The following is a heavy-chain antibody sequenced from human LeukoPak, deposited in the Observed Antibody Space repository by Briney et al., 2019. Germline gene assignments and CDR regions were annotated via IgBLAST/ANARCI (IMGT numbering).Heavy chain of an antibody. V-gene: IGHV4-39*01. Sequence: SQTLSLTCTVSGASISSSTFYWGWIRQPPGKGLEWVGNIFYTGTTYYNPSLKSRVTMSVDTSQNQFSLKLSSVTATDTAVYYCARTHELSVDTAMVSYYYMGVWGRGTTVTVSS. D-gene: IGHD5-18*01. CDR2: IFYTGTT. J-gene: IGHJ6*03. CDR3: ARTHELSVDTAMVSYYYMGV. CDR1: GASISSSTFY.